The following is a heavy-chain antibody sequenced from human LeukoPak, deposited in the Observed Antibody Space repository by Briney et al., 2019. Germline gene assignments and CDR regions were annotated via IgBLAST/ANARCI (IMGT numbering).Heavy chain of an antibody. CDR2: IHSDGTT. CDR1: AFTVVGTF. Sequence: GVSLRLSCVVSAFTVVGTFLSWVRQAPGKGLEWVCIIHSDGTTDYADSVKGRFTISRDNSKNTLFLQINSLRAEDTAVYYCAKGGGHSNYDNWFDPWGQGTLVTVSS. V-gene: IGHV3-53*01. D-gene: IGHD4-11*01. CDR3: AKGGGHSNYDNWFDP. J-gene: IGHJ5*02.